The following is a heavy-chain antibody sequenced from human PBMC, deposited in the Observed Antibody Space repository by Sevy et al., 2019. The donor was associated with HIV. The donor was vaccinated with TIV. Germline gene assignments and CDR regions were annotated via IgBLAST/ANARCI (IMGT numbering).Heavy chain of an antibody. V-gene: IGHV5-51*01. Sequence: GESLKISCKGSGYSFTSHWIGWVRHMPGKGLEWMGLIYPHDSDTRYSPSFQGQVTFSADKSISTAYLQWSSLKASDTAMYYCATSRSGYFDSSGYYIYWGQGTLVTVSS. J-gene: IGHJ4*02. CDR2: IYPHDSDT. CDR1: GYSFTSHW. D-gene: IGHD3-22*01. CDR3: ATSRSGYFDSSGYYIY.